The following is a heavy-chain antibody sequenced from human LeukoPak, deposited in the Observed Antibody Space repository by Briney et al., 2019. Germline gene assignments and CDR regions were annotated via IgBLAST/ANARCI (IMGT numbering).Heavy chain of an antibody. Sequence: SVKVSCKASGGTFSSYAISWVRQAPGQGLEWMGRIIPILGIANYAHKFKGRFTITADKSTSTAYMELSSMRSEDTAVYYCARDAIDPDGCCSGGSCTYDFDYWGQGTLVTVSS. CDR3: ARDAIDPDGCCSGGSCTYDFDY. CDR2: IIPILGIA. V-gene: IGHV1-69*04. CDR1: GGTFSSYA. J-gene: IGHJ4*02. D-gene: IGHD2-15*01.